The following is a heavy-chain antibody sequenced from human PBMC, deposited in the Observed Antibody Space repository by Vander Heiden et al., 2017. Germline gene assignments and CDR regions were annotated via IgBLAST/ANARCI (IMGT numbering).Heavy chain of an antibody. V-gene: IGHV3-23*01. J-gene: IGHJ4*02. CDR2: SSGSGGRT. CDR1: GFTFSRYP. CDR3: AKDRGAGDIVVVVAATMFDY. D-gene: IGHD2-15*01. Sequence: EVQLLASGGGLVQPGGSLRLSCAASGFTFSRYPMSWARQGPGKGLEWVAGSSGSGGRTYYADSVKGRFTISRDNSKNTLYLQMNSLRAEDTAVYYCAKDRGAGDIVVVVAATMFDYWGQGTLVTVSS.